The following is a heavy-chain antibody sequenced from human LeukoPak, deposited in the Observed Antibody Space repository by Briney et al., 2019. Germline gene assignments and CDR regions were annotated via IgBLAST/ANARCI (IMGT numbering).Heavy chain of an antibody. Sequence: SETLSLTCAVYGGSFSGYYWSWIRQPPGKGLEWIGEINHSGRTIYNPSLKSRVTISVDTSKNQFFLKLSSVTAADTAVYYCARLYGYADAFDIWGQGTMVTVSS. CDR1: GGSFSGYY. J-gene: IGHJ3*02. CDR2: INHSGRT. CDR3: ARLYGYADAFDI. D-gene: IGHD5-18*01. V-gene: IGHV4-34*01.